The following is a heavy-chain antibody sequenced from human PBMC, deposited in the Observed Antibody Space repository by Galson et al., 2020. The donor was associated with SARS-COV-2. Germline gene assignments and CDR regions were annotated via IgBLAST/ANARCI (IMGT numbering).Heavy chain of an antibody. CDR1: GLTFRSYW. D-gene: IGHD2-8*01. V-gene: IGHV3-74*01. CDR3: VKDSGVPDGDWIFDL. CDR2: IHSDSRKI. J-gene: IGHJ2*01. Sequence: GESLKISCEISGLTFRSYWMHWVRQAPGKGLEWVARIHSDSRKIRDYAESVKGRFTISKDNARDTLYLEMNSLRVEDTALYYCVKDSGVPDGDWIFDLWGRGTLVSVSS.